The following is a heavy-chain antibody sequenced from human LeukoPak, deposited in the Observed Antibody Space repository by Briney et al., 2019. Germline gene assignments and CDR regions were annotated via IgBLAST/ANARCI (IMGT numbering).Heavy chain of an antibody. CDR1: GGSISSYY. V-gene: IGHV4-4*07. J-gene: IGHJ6*02. Sequence: TSETLSLTCTVSGGSISSYYWSWIRQAAGKGLEWIGRIYTSGSTNYNPSLKSRVTMSVDTSKNQFSLKLSSVTAADTAVYYCARDSLLLWFGELFRDNYYYYGMDVRGQGTTVTVSS. CDR2: IYTSGST. CDR3: ARDSLLLWFGELFRDNYYYYGMDV. D-gene: IGHD3-10*01.